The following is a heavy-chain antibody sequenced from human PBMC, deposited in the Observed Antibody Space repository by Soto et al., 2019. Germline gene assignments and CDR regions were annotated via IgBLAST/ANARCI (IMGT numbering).Heavy chain of an antibody. CDR3: ARDIIKYDIVGRPNY. CDR2: ISYDGSNK. V-gene: IGHV3-30-3*01. CDR1: GFTFSSYA. D-gene: IGHD2-15*01. Sequence: QVQLVESGGGVVQPGRSLRLSCAASGFTFSSYAMHWVRQAPGKGLEWVAVISYDGSNKYYADSVKGRFTISRDNSKNPLYLQMNSLRAEDTAVYYCARDIIKYDIVGRPNYWGQGTLVTVSS. J-gene: IGHJ4*02.